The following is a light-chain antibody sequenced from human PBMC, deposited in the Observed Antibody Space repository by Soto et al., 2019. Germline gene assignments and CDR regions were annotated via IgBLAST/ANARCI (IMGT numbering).Light chain of an antibody. V-gene: IGLV2-14*01. Sequence: QSVLTQPASVSGSPGQSITISCTGTSNDVGAYKYVSWYQQQPDKAPKLLIFGNINRPSGVPDRFSGSKSGTSASLAITGLQAEDEGDYYCQSYDSTLSARYVFGTGTKLTVL. CDR2: GNI. CDR3: QSYDSTLSARYV. CDR1: SNDVGAYKY. J-gene: IGLJ1*01.